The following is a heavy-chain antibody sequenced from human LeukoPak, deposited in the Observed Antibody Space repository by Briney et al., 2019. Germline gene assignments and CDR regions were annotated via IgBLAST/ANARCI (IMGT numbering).Heavy chain of an antibody. CDR1: GFTFSSYA. CDR3: AREEMAFDY. V-gene: IGHV3-30-3*01. Sequence: GGSLRLSCAASGFTFSSYAMHWVRQAPGKGLEWVAVISYDGSNKYYADSVKGRFTISRDNSKNTLYLQMNCLRAEDTAVYYCAREEMAFDYWGQGTLVTVSS. CDR2: ISYDGSNK. J-gene: IGHJ4*02. D-gene: IGHD5-24*01.